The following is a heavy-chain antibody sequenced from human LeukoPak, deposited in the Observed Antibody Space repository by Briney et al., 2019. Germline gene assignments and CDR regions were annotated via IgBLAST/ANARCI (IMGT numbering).Heavy chain of an antibody. Sequence: SGGSLRLSCAASGFTFSTYNMNWVRQAPGKGLEWVSSISGSSSYIYYADSVKGRFSISRDNAKNSLYLQMDSLRAEDTAVYYCARDLLGWELHYFDYWGQGTLVTVSS. CDR3: ARDLLGWELHYFDY. V-gene: IGHV3-21*01. J-gene: IGHJ4*02. CDR1: GFTFSTYN. CDR2: ISGSSSYI. D-gene: IGHD1-26*01.